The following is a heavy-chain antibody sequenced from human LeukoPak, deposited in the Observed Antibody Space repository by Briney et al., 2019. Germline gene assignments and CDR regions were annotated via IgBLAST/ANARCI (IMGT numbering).Heavy chain of an antibody. CDR3: ARIRDGYNDAYDI. CDR2: INPGGDNT. V-gene: IGHV1-46*01. Sequence: GASVKVSCKASGYTFTKSYIHWVRQAPGQRLEWMGLINPGGDNTNYARNFQGRVTMTSDTSARTVYMELSSLRSEDTAIYYCARIRDGYNDAYDIWGQGTVVTVPS. D-gene: IGHD5-24*01. CDR1: GYTFTKSY. J-gene: IGHJ3*02.